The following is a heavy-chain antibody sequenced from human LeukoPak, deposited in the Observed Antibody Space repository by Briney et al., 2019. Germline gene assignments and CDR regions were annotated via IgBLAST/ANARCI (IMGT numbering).Heavy chain of an antibody. Sequence: PSETLPLTCTVSGGSIKSFYWSWIRQPAGKGLEWVGRVFSRGTTNYNPSLKSRVTVSLDTSKNQFSLKLSSVTAADTAVYYCAREVVTATNDFDYWGQGTLVTVSS. CDR3: AREVVTATNDFDY. J-gene: IGHJ4*02. D-gene: IGHD2-21*02. CDR2: VFSRGTT. CDR1: GGSIKSFY. V-gene: IGHV4-4*07.